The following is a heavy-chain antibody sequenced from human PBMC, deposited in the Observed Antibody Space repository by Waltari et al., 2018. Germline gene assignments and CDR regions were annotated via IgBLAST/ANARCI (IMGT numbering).Heavy chain of an antibody. D-gene: IGHD7-27*01. CDR1: GLTFSDSA. CDR3: IRPFEMGID. V-gene: IGHV3-73*01. CDR2: IRSTTKGDAT. J-gene: IGHJ4*02. Sequence: EVQLVESGGALVQPGGSRKLSRPASGLTFSDSAMHWVRQASGKGPEWVGRIRSTTKGDATAYAEAVQGRFTISRDDSKNTAYLEMNSLKTDDTAVYYCIRPFEMGIDWGQGTLVTVSS.